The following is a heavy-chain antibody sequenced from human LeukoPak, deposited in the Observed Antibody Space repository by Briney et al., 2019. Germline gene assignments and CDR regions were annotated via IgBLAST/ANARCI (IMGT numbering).Heavy chain of an antibody. CDR1: GFTFDDYA. D-gene: IGHD1-26*01. J-gene: IGHJ4*02. CDR2: ISWNSGSI. Sequence: GRSLRLSCAASGFTFDDYAMHWVRQPPGKGLEWVSGISWNSGSIGYADSVKGRFTISRDNAKNSLYLQMNSLRAEDTALYYCAKDSGSYYVTGAAFDYWGQGTLVTVSS. V-gene: IGHV3-9*01. CDR3: AKDSGSYYVTGAAFDY.